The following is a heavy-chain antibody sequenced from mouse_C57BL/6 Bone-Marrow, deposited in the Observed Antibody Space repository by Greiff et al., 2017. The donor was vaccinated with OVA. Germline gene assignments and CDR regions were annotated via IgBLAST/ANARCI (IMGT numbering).Heavy chain of an antibody. Sequence: VKLQESGAELVRPGASVKLSCKASGYTFTDYYISWVKQRPGQGLEWIGRIYPGSGNTYYNEKFKGKATLTADKSSSTAYMQLSSLTSDDSAVFVCARAGRLKDYSDYWGQGTTLTVSS. CDR1: GYTFTDYY. CDR2: IYPGSGNT. D-gene: IGHD2-2*01. V-gene: IGHV1-76*01. J-gene: IGHJ2*01. CDR3: ARAGRLKDYSDY.